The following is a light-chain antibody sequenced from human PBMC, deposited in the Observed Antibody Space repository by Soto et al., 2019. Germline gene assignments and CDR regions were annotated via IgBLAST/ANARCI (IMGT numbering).Light chain of an antibody. CDR1: VGL. J-gene: IGLJ1*01. CDR2: DDT. CDR3: CLYVCGRTYV. Sequence: QYALTQAPCVSGSPEQSITISCTGTVGLVSWYQQHPGKVPKLIIYDDTKRPSGVSSRFSGSKSGNTASLTISGLQTEDEADYYCCLYVCGRTYVFGTGTRVTVL. V-gene: IGLV2-23*01.